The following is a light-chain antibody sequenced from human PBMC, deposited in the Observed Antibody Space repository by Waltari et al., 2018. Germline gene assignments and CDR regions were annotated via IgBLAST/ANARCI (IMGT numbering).Light chain of an antibody. V-gene: IGLV1-44*01. CDR2: DNN. Sequence: QSVLTQPPSPSGTPGQRVTISGSGSSTNSGSNSVNWYQHLPGTTPKLLIYDNNQRPSGVPDRFTGSKSGTSASLAISGLRSEDEADYYCAAWHDSLNDYVFETGTRLIVL. CDR1: STNSGSNS. CDR3: AAWHDSLNDYV. J-gene: IGLJ1*01.